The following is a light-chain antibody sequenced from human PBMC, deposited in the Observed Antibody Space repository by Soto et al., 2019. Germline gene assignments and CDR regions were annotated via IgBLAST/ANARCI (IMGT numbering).Light chain of an antibody. Sequence: IQMTQSPSTLSASVGDIVSIACRASQSVSTWLAWYQQKPGKAPKLLIYKASTLESGVPSRFSGGGSGTEFTLTISGLQPDDFATYFCQHYESYPLTFGGGTKVDIK. J-gene: IGKJ4*01. CDR1: QSVSTW. CDR2: KAS. V-gene: IGKV1-5*03. CDR3: QHYESYPLT.